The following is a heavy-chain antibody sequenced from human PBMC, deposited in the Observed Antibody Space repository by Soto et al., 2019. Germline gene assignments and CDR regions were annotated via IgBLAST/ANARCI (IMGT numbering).Heavy chain of an antibody. CDR1: GGSISSGDYY. CDR3: ARDGVVVAAPGWFDP. J-gene: IGHJ5*02. CDR2: IYYSGST. D-gene: IGHD2-15*01. Sequence: SETLSLTCTVSGGSISSGDYYWSWIRQPPGKGLEWIGYIYYSGSTYYNPSLKSRVTISVDTSKNQFSLKLSSVTAADTAVYYCARDGVVVAAPGWFDPWGQGTLVTVSS. V-gene: IGHV4-30-4*01.